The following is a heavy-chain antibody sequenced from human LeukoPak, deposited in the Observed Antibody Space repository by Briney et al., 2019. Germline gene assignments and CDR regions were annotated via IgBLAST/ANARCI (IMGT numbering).Heavy chain of an antibody. J-gene: IGHJ4*02. CDR3: ARAYDDTGYYQISYFDY. CDR1: GGSISSFY. Sequence: PSETLSLTCTVSGGSISSFYWSWIRQPPGKGLEWIGYMYYSGNTNYNPSLKSRVTISLDTSKNQFSLKMSSVTAADTAVYYCARAYDDTGYYQISYFDYWGQGTLVTVSS. CDR2: MYYSGNT. V-gene: IGHV4-59*01. D-gene: IGHD3-22*01.